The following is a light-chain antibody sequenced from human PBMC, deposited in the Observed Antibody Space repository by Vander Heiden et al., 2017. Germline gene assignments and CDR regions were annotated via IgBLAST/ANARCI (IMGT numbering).Light chain of an antibody. CDR3: CSHAGSGTVV. CDR2: EVT. J-gene: IGLJ2*01. CDR1: SRNIGSYKF. V-gene: IGLV2-23*02. Sequence: QSGLTQPASVSGSLGQSIPISCTGTSRNIGSYKFVSWYQRHPGTAPRLIIFEVTKRPSGVSNRFSGSKSGNTASLTISGLQAEDEADYFCCSHAGSGTVVFGGGTKTTVL.